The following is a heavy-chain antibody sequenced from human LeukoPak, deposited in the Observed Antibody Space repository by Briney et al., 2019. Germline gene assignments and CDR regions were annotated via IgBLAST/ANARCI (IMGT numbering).Heavy chain of an antibody. J-gene: IGHJ4*02. CDR3: ETDLWELRGLDY. V-gene: IGHV3-30*02. D-gene: IGHD1-26*01. CDR1: GFTFSSYG. CDR2: IRYDGSNQ. Sequence: GGSLRLSCAASGFTFSSYGMHWVRQAPGKGLEWLAFIRYDGSNQYYADSGKGRFTISRDNSKNTLYLQMNSLRAEDTAVYYCETDLWELRGLDYWGPGTLVTVSS.